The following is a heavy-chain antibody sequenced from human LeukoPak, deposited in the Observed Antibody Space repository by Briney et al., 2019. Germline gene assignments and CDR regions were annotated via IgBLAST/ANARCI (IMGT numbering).Heavy chain of an antibody. Sequence: PGGSLRLSCAASRFTFSDYYMSWIRQAPGKGLEWLSYISSSGSTIYYADSVKGRFTISRDNAKNSLYLQMNSLRAEDTAIYYCASGWDCSSTNCYSKPFDIWGQGTMVTVSS. CDR2: ISSSGSTI. CDR3: ASGWDCSSTNCYSKPFDI. D-gene: IGHD2-2*02. J-gene: IGHJ3*02. CDR1: RFTFSDYY. V-gene: IGHV3-11*04.